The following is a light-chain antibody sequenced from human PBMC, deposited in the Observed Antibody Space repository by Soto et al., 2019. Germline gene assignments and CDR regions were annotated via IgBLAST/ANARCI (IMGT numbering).Light chain of an antibody. CDR1: QSVGTN. V-gene: IGKV3-15*01. J-gene: IGKJ5*01. Sequence: TVMTQSPATLSVSPWERVTLSCRASQSVGTNLAWYQQRPGQAPRLLIYGPSTRATGVPARFSGSGSGTEFTLTISSLQPEDIGTYYCQHYNSFPITFGQGTRLEIK. CDR2: GPS. CDR3: QHYNSFPIT.